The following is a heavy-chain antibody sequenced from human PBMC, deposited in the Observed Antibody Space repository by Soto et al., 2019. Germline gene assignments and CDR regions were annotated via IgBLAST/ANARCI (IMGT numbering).Heavy chain of an antibody. D-gene: IGHD3-10*01. J-gene: IGHJ6*02. CDR3: ARGDTMVRGGSYGMDV. CDR2: IIPIFGTA. Sequence: SVKVSCKASGGTFSSYAISWVRQAPGQGLEWMGGIIPIFGTANYAQKFQGRVTIIADKSTSTAYMELSSLRSEDTAVYYCARGDTMVRGGSYGMDVWGQGTTVTVSS. CDR1: GGTFSSYA. V-gene: IGHV1-69*06.